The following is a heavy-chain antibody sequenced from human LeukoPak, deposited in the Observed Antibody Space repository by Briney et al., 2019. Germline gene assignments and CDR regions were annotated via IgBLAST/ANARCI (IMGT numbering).Heavy chain of an antibody. V-gene: IGHV4-39*01. CDR3: ARPQWELIGFDY. D-gene: IGHD1-26*01. CDR2: IYYSGST. J-gene: IGHJ4*02. Sequence: SETLSLTCSVSGGSISSSSYYWGWIRQPPGKGLEWIGSIYYSGSTYYNPSLKSRVTISVDTSKNQFSLKLSSVTAADTAVYYCARPQWELIGFDYWGQGTLVTVSS. CDR1: GGSISSSSYY.